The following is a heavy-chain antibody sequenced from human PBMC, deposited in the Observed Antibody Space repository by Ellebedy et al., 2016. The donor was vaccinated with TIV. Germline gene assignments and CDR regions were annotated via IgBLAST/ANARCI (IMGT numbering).Heavy chain of an antibody. D-gene: IGHD1-1*01. V-gene: IGHV4-59*01. Sequence: MPSETLSLTCTVSGDSMNGYYWNWIRQAPGKGLEWMGYFYSSGSTNYNPSLNSRVTISLDRSKNQFSLRLTSVTAADTAVYYCATYTMGRLDYWGQGTLVTVSS. CDR2: FYSSGST. CDR1: GDSMNGYY. J-gene: IGHJ4*02. CDR3: ATYTMGRLDY.